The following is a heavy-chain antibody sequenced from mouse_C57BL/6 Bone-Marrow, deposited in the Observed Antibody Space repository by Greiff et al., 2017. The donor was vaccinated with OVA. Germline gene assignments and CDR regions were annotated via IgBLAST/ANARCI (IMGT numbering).Heavy chain of an antibody. V-gene: IGHV5-2*01. CDR2: INSDGGST. Sequence: EVKLVESGGGLVQPGESLKLSCESTEYEFPSHDMPWVRQTPEKRLALVAAINSDGGSTHYPDTMERRSIISRDTTRKALCLQMSSLRSEDTGLYCCASYYSNYEWFAYWGQGTLVTVSA. CDR3: ASYYSNYEWFAY. CDR1: EYEFPSHD. D-gene: IGHD2-5*01. J-gene: IGHJ3*01.